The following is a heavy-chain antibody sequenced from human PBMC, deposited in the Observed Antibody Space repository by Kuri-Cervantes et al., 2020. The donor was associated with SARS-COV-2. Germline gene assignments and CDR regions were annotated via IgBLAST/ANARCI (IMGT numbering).Heavy chain of an antibody. CDR3: VRFRYYDSIRNASDI. V-gene: IGHV1-2*02. J-gene: IGHJ3*02. CDR2: INPKSGGA. Sequence: ASVKVSCKVSGYTLTELSMHWVRQAPGKGLEWMGWINPKSGGAKYAQRLQGRATMTRDTSISTVYMDLSSLRSDDTAVYYCVRFRYYDSIRNASDIWGQGTLVTVSS. D-gene: IGHD3-22*01. CDR1: GYTLTELS.